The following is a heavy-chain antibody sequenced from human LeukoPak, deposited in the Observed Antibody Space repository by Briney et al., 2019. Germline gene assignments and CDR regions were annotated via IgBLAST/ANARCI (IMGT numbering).Heavy chain of an antibody. CDR2: IYYSGST. J-gene: IGHJ5*02. CDR1: GGSISSHY. V-gene: IGHV4-59*11. CDR3: ARVQWLANWFDP. Sequence: SETLSLTCTVSGGSISSHYWSWIRQPPGKGLEWIGYIYYSGSTNYNPSLKSRVTISVDTSKNQFSLKLSSVTAADTAVYYCARVQWLANWFDPWGQGTLVTVSS. D-gene: IGHD6-19*01.